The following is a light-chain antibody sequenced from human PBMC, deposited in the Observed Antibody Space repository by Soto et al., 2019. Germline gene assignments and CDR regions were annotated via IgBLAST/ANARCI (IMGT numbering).Light chain of an antibody. CDR2: GVS. V-gene: IGKV3-20*01. J-gene: IGKJ1*01. CDR1: QSVSSSY. Sequence: EIVFTQSPGTLSLSPGERATLSCRASQSVSSSYLAWYQQKPGQAPRLLIYGVSSRATGIPDRFRGSGSGTDFTLTISRLEPEDFAVYYCQQYGSSPRTFGQGTKVDIK. CDR3: QQYGSSPRT.